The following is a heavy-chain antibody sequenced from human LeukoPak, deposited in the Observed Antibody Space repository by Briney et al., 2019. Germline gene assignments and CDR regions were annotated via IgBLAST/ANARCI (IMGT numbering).Heavy chain of an antibody. D-gene: IGHD4-17*01. Sequence: ASVKVSCKASGYTFTSCGISWVRQAPGQGLEWMGWISAYNGNTNYAQKLQGRVTMTTDTSTSTAYMELRSLRSDDTAVYYCARVTGTTVTTSGAYYFDYWGQGTLVTVSS. J-gene: IGHJ4*02. CDR3: ARVTGTTVTTSGAYYFDY. V-gene: IGHV1-18*04. CDR1: GYTFTSCG. CDR2: ISAYNGNT.